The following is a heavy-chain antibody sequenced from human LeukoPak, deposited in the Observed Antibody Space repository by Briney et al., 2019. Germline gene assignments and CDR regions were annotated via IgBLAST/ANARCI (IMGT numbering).Heavy chain of an antibody. Sequence: PGGSLRLSCAASGFTVSSHYMSWVRQAPGKGLEWVSVIYNGDSTYYADSVKGRFTISGDNSKNTLYLQMDSLRAEDTAVYYCARRDSIGYNWFEPWGQGTLVTVSS. CDR1: GFTVSSHY. J-gene: IGHJ5*02. D-gene: IGHD3-22*01. CDR3: ARRDSIGYNWFEP. CDR2: IYNGDST. V-gene: IGHV3-66*04.